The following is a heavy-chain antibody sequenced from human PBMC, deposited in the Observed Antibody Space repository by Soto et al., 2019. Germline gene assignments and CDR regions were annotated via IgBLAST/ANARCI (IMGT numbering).Heavy chain of an antibody. CDR1: GFTFGDYY. V-gene: IGHV3-11*01. Sequence: QVQLVESGGGLVKPGGSLRLSCAASGFTFGDYYMTWIRQAPGKGLEWVSFIGNRGTGIYYADSVKGRFTIFRDNAKNSLCMQKNSLRAQDTAMYYSARDFMTVWRSNLFDPGGQGTLFTVPS. CDR3: ARDFMTVWRSNLFDP. CDR2: IGNRGTGI. D-gene: IGHD2-21*01. J-gene: IGHJ5*02.